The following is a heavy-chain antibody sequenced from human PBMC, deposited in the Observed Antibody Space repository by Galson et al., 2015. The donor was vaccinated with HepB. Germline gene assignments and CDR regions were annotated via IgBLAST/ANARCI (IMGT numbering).Heavy chain of an antibody. CDR2: FSGSGGTT. CDR3: AKGGNANPRLNNWFAP. V-gene: IGHV3-23*01. D-gene: IGHD4/OR15-4a*01. Sequence: SLRLSCAASGFTFSSYAMNWVRQAPGKGLEWVSGFSGSGGTTYYADSVKGRLTVSRDNSKNELFLQMHNLTAEDTAVYYCAKGGNANPRLNNWFAPWGQGSLVTVSS. J-gene: IGHJ5*02. CDR1: GFTFSSYA.